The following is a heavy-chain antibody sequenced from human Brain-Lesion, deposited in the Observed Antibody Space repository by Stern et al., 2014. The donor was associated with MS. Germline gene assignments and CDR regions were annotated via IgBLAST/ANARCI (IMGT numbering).Heavy chain of an antibody. V-gene: IGHV4-39*01. CDR1: GGSVSSTSYA. J-gene: IGHJ5*02. D-gene: IGHD2-15*01. Sequence: VQLVESGPGLVKPSETLSLTCTVAGGSVSSTSYAWAWIRQPPGKGLEWIGTIYYSGNTYYSPSLKSRLTISLATSKNQFSLQLRSVTAADTAVYYCAGEEDIRYCSGGSCTGNWFDPWGQGTLGTVSS. CDR3: AGEEDIRYCSGGSCTGNWFDP. CDR2: IYYSGNT.